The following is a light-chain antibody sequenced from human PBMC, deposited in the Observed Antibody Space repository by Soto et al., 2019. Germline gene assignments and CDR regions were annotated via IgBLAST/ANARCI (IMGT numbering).Light chain of an antibody. CDR1: QSVSSSY. CDR2: GAS. V-gene: IGKV3-20*01. J-gene: IGKJ1*01. CDR3: QQYGSSPRK. Sequence: EIVLTQSPGTLSLSPLEIATLSCMASQSVSSSYLAWYQQKPGQAPRLLIYGASSRATGIPDRFSGSGSGTDFTLTISRLEPEDFAVYFCQQYGSSPRKCGQGTTGAIK.